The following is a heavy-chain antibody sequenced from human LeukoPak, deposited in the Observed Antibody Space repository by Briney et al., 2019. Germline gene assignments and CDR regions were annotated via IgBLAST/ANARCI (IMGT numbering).Heavy chain of an antibody. J-gene: IGHJ4*02. CDR2: ISGSGGST. V-gene: IGHV3-23*01. Sequence: GGSLRLSCAASGFTFSSYAMSWVRQAPAKGLEWVSAISGSGGSTYYADSAKGRFTISRDNSKNTLYLQMNSLRGEAHAAYYLAKERCSGYDSTHGYYWGQGTLVTVSS. CDR1: GFTFSSYA. CDR3: AKERCSGYDSTHGYY. D-gene: IGHD5-12*01.